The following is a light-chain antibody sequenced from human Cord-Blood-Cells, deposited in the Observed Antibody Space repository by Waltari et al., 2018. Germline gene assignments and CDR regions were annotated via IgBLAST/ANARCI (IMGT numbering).Light chain of an antibody. CDR2: WAS. CDR1: QSVLFCSNNKNY. V-gene: IGKV4-1*01. Sequence: DIVMTQSLDSPAVSLGERATINCKSSQSVLFCSNNKNYLAWYQQKPGPPPKRLIYWASTRESGVPDRFSGSGSGTEFTLTISSLQAEDVAVYYCQQYYSTPITFGQGTRLEIK. CDR3: QQYYSTPIT. J-gene: IGKJ5*01.